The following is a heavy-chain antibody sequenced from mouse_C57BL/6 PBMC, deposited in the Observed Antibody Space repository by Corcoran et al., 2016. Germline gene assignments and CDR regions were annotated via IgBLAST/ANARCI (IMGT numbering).Heavy chain of an antibody. CDR2: IYPGDGDT. D-gene: IGHD2-5*01. CDR3: AREAYSNYGYFDV. J-gene: IGHJ1*03. V-gene: IGHV1-80*01. Sequence: QVQLQQSGAELVKPGASVKISCKASGYAFSSYWMNWVKQRPGKGLEWIGQIYPGDGDTNYNGKFKGKATLTADKSSSTAYMQLSSLTSEDSAVYFCAREAYSNYGYFDVWGTGTTVTVSS. CDR1: GYAFSSYW.